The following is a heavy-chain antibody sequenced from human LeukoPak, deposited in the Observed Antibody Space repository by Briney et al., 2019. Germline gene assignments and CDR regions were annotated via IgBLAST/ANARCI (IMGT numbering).Heavy chain of an antibody. CDR2: IYSGGGT. D-gene: IGHD1-26*01. V-gene: IGHV3-53*01. Sequence: GGSLRLSCAASGFTVSSNYMSWVRQAPGKGLEWVSVIYSGGGTYYADSVKGRFTISRDNSKNTLYLQMNSLRAEDTAVYYCARSPLFTGRFDYWGQGTLVTVSS. CDR3: ARSPLFTGRFDY. J-gene: IGHJ4*02. CDR1: GFTVSSNY.